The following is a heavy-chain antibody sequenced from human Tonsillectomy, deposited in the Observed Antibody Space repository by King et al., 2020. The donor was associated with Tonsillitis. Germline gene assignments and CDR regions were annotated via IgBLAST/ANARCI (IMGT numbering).Heavy chain of an antibody. CDR1: GGSISSYY. J-gene: IGHJ6*02. CDR3: ARSGLVGATGDYYYHGLDV. D-gene: IGHD1-26*01. V-gene: IGHV4-4*07. Sequence: QLQESGPGLVKPSETLSLTCTVSGGSISSYYWSWIRQPAGKGLEWIGRCYTSGSTNYNPSPKCRVTMSVDTSKRQFSLKLTSVTAADTAVYYCARSGLVGATGDYYYHGLDVWGQGTTVTVSS. CDR2: CYTSGST.